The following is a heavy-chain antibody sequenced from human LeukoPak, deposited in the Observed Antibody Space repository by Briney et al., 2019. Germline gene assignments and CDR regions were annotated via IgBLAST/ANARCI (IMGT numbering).Heavy chain of an antibody. V-gene: IGHV3-33*01. CDR2: IAYDGSRA. CDR3: TRYNNDHFDY. CDR1: GFTFGGYG. J-gene: IGHJ4*02. Sequence: GGSLRLSCAGSGFTFGGYGMPWFRQTPGKGLEWVAVIAYDGSRAFYADSVKGRFTISRDNSKNTMSVQMDDLRAEDTAVYYCTRYNNDHFDYWGQETLVTVSS. D-gene: IGHD1-14*01.